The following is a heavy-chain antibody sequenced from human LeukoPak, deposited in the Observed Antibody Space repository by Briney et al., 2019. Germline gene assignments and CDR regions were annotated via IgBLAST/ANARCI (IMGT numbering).Heavy chain of an antibody. J-gene: IGHJ4*02. Sequence: ASVKVSCKASGYTFTGYYMHWVRQAPGQGLEWMGWINPNSGGTNYAQKFQGRVTMTRDTSISTAYMELSRLRSDDTAVYYCARGPIVVVPAANLPYWGQGTLVTVSS. D-gene: IGHD2-2*01. CDR2: INPNSGGT. CDR1: GYTFTGYY. CDR3: ARGPIVVVPAANLPY. V-gene: IGHV1-2*02.